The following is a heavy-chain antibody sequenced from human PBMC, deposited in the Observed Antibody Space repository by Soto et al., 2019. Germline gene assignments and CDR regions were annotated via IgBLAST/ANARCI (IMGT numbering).Heavy chain of an antibody. D-gene: IGHD6-19*01. CDR2: IYYSGST. Sequence: SETLSLTCTVAGGSISSYYWSWIRQTPGKGLEWIGYIYYSGSTNYNPSIKSRVTISVDTSKNQFSQNLSSVTAANTAVYYCAKAHAVAVSYLDDWGQGTLVTASS. J-gene: IGHJ4*02. CDR3: AKAHAVAVSYLDD. CDR1: GGSISSYY. V-gene: IGHV4-59*12.